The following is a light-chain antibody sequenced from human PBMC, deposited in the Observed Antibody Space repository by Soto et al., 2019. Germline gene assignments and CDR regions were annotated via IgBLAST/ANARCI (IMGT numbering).Light chain of an antibody. J-gene: IGKJ4*01. CDR3: HQYAYEPLT. CDR2: DAS. V-gene: IGKV3-20*01. Sequence: EVVLTQSPGTLSLSPGESVTLSCRASQTVGRDYLAWFQHKPGQAPRLLIHDASTRATGVPDRFSGRGSGTDFTFTVSRLEPEDFAVYYCHQYAYEPLTFGGGTKLEIK. CDR1: QTVGRDY.